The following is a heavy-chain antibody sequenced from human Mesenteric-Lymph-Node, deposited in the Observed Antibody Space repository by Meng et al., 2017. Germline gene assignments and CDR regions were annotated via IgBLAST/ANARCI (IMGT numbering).Heavy chain of an antibody. J-gene: IGHJ3*02. CDR3: ARDAGITGSYYDILTGYYKNAFDI. CDR2: IYSGGST. Sequence: GESLKISCAASGFTVSSNYMSWVRQAPGKGLEWVSVIYSGGSTYYADSVKGRFTISRDNAKKSLFLQMNSLRAEDTAVYYCARDAGITGSYYDILTGYYKNAFDIWGQGTMVTVSS. V-gene: IGHV3-53*01. D-gene: IGHD3-9*01. CDR1: GFTVSSNY.